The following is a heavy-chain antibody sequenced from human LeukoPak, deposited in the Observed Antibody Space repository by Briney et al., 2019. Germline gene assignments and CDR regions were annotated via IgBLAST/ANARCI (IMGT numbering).Heavy chain of an antibody. J-gene: IGHJ3*02. D-gene: IGHD4-17*01. CDR2: IKSKTDGGTT. Sequence: PEGSLRLSCAASGFTFSNAWMSWVRQAPGKGLEWVGRIKSKTDGGTTDYAAPVKGRFTISRDDSKNTLYLQMNSLKTEDTAVYYCTTSSYSGDYECCAFDIWGQGTMVTVSS. V-gene: IGHV3-15*01. CDR3: TTSSYSGDYECCAFDI. CDR1: GFTFSNAW.